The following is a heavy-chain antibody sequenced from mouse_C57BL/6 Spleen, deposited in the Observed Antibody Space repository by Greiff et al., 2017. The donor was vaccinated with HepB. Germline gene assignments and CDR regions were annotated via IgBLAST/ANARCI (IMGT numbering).Heavy chain of an antibody. Sequence: QVQLQQPGAELVKPGASVKMSCKASGYTFTSYWITWVKQRPGQGLEWIGDIYPGSGSTNYNEKFKSKATLTVDTSSSTAYMQLSSLTSEDSAVYYCARPSARYGGSHYIDYWGQGTTLTVSS. CDR2: IYPGSGST. D-gene: IGHD1-1*01. CDR1: GYTFTSYW. V-gene: IGHV1-55*01. J-gene: IGHJ2*01. CDR3: ARPSARYGGSHYIDY.